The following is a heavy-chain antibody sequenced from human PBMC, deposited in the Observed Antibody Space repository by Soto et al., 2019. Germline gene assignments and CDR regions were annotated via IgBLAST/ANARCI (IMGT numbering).Heavy chain of an antibody. V-gene: IGHV1-3*01. CDR1: GYTFTSYA. J-gene: IGHJ5*02. D-gene: IGHD6-19*01. Sequence: ASVKLSCKASGYTFTSYAMHWVRHAPGQRLEWMGWINAGNGNTKYSQKFQGRVTITRDTSTSTAYMELSSLRSEDTAVYYCAKTHRNGIAVAGTAEFDTWGQGTLVTVSS. CDR2: INAGNGNT. CDR3: AKTHRNGIAVAGTAEFDT.